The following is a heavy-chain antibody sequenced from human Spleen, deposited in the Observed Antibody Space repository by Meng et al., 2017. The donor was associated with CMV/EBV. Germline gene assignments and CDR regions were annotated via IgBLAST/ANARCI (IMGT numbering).Heavy chain of an antibody. J-gene: IGHJ4*02. D-gene: IGHD6-19*01. CDR3: AKDRRDTSGWFNYFDY. CDR1: GFTFSSYA. V-gene: IGHV3-23*01. CDR2: ISGSGGST. Sequence: SGFTFSSYAMSWVRQAPGKGLEWVSAISGSGGSTYYADSVKGRFTISRDNSKNTLYLQMNSLRAEDTAVYYCAKDRRDTSGWFNYFDYWGQGSLVTVSS.